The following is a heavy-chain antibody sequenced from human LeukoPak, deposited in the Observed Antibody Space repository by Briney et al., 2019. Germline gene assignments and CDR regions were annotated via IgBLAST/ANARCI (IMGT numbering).Heavy chain of an antibody. V-gene: IGHV3-7*01. Sequence: GGSLRLSCAASGFTFSNYWMSWVRQAPGKGLEWVANIKQDGSVKQYVDSIRGRFTISRDNAKNTLYLQMDSLRVEDTAVYYCARFSRVEWSFWGQGTLVTVSS. CDR1: GFTFSNYW. D-gene: IGHD3-3*01. CDR3: ARFSRVEWSF. J-gene: IGHJ4*02. CDR2: IKQDGSVK.